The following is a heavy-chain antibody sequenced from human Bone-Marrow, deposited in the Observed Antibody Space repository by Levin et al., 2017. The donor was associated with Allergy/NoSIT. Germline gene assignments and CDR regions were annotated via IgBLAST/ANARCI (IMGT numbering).Heavy chain of an antibody. CDR2: ISYDGSNK. Sequence: GESLKISCAASGLTLSSYGMHWVRQAPGKGLEWVAFISYDGSNKFYADSVKGRFTVSKDNSKNTLYLEVNGLRGDDTAVYYCANRDYGDFAAAEYFQHWGQGTLVTVSS. J-gene: IGHJ1*01. CDR1: GLTLSSYG. CDR3: ANRDYGDFAAAEYFQH. D-gene: IGHD4-17*01. V-gene: IGHV3-30*18.